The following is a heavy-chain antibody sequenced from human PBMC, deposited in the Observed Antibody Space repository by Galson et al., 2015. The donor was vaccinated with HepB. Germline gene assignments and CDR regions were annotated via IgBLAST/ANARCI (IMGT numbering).Heavy chain of an antibody. Sequence: SVKVSCKASGYTFTSYGISWVRQAPGQGLEWMGWISAYNGNTNYAQKLQGRVTMTTDTSTSTAYMELSSLRSEDTAVYYCARGLIQIAARPGYYYYYYMDVWGKGTTVTVSS. J-gene: IGHJ6*03. V-gene: IGHV1-18*01. CDR2: ISAYNGNT. CDR3: ARGLIQIAARPGYYYYYYMDV. CDR1: GYTFTSYG. D-gene: IGHD6-6*01.